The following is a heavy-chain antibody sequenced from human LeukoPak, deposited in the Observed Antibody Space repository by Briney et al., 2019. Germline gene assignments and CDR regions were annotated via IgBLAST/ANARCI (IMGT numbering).Heavy chain of an antibody. CDR3: ARTEIAVAGTGGDYYYYYGMDV. CDR2: ISADNGDT. V-gene: IGHV1-18*01. D-gene: IGHD6-13*01. CDR1: GGTFSIYA. Sequence: ASVKVSCKVYGGTFSIYAITWVRQAPGQGLEWMGCISADNGDTNYAQNLQGRVTMTTDTSTSTAYMELRSLRSDDSAVYYCARTEIAVAGTGGDYYYYYGMDVWGQGTTVTVSS. J-gene: IGHJ6*02.